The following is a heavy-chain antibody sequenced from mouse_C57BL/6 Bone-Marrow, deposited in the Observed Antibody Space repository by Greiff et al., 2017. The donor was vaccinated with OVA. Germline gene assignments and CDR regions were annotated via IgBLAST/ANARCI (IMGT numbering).Heavy chain of an antibody. CDR1: GYPFTSYW. V-gene: IGHV1-52*01. J-gene: IGHJ2*01. CDR2: IDPSDSET. Sequence: QVQLQQSGAELVRPGSSVKLSCKASGYPFTSYWMHWVKQRPLQGLEWIGNIDPSDSETHYNQKFKDKATLTVDKSSSTAYMQLSSLTSEDSAVYYCARDYYGSSYEESYYFDYWGQGTTLTVAS. CDR3: ARDYYGSSYEESYYFDY. D-gene: IGHD1-1*01.